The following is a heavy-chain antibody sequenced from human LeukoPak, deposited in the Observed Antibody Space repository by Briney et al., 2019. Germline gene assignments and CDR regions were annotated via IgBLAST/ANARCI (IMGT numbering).Heavy chain of an antibody. V-gene: IGHV3-21*01. CDR3: ASRYSSSWYSPDY. Sequence: GGSLRLSCAASGFTFSSCGMNWVRQAPGKGLEWVSSISSSSSYIYYADSVKGRFTISRDNAKNSLYLQMNSLRAEDTAVYYCASRYSSSWYSPDYWGQGTLVTVSS. J-gene: IGHJ4*02. D-gene: IGHD6-13*01. CDR2: ISSSSSYI. CDR1: GFTFSSCG.